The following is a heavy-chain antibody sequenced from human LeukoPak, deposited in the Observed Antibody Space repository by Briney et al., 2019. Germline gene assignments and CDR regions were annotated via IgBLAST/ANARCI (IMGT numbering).Heavy chain of an antibody. J-gene: IGHJ3*02. CDR2: IVVGSGNT. D-gene: IGHD2-21*01. CDR1: GFTFTSSA. CDR3: AADIPPLGRGVAFDI. Sequence: SVKVSCKASGFTFTSSAAQWVRQARGQRLEWIGWIVVGSGNTNYAQKFQERVTITRDMSTSTAYMELSSLRSEDTAVYYCAADIPPLGRGVAFDIWGQGTMVTVSS. V-gene: IGHV1-58*01.